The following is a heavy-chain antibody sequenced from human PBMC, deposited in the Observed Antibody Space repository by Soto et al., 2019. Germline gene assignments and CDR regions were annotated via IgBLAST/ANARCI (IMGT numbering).Heavy chain of an antibody. CDR1: GFTFSSYA. CDR3: AKDRLYCSGGSCYSGYSYGPFDY. Sequence: GGSLRLSCAASGFTFSSYAMSWVRQAPGKGLEWVSAISGSGGSTYYADSVKGRFTISRDNSKNTLYLQMNSLRAEDTAVYYCAKDRLYCSGGSCYSGYSYGPFDYWGQGTLVTVSS. D-gene: IGHD2-15*01. J-gene: IGHJ4*02. V-gene: IGHV3-23*01. CDR2: ISGSGGST.